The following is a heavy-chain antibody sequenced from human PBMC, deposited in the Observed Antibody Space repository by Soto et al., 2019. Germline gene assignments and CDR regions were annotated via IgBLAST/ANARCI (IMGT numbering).Heavy chain of an antibody. D-gene: IGHD3-16*01. CDR1: GFSFDNYA. V-gene: IGHV3-23*01. CDR2: IKSDGSST. Sequence: LRLSCVASGFSFDNYAMSWVRQAPGKGLEWVSAIKSDGSSTYYAASVKDRFIISRDNSKNTLYLQLNSLRADDTAVYYCAQLGLMTFSHKHYFNHWGRGTLVTVSS. CDR3: AQLGLMTFSHKHYFNH. J-gene: IGHJ4*02.